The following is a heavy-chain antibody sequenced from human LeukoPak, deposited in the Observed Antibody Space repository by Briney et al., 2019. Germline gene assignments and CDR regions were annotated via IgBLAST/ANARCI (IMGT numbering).Heavy chain of an antibody. CDR3: ARDGSGSYYAY. CDR1: GFTFSGYW. CDR2: IKQDGSEK. J-gene: IGHJ4*02. V-gene: IGHV3-7*01. Sequence: GGPLRLSCAASGFTFSGYWMSWVRQAPGKGLELVANIKQDGSEKNYVDSVKGRFTISRDNAKNSLYLQMNSLRAEDTAVYYCARDGSGSYYAYWGQGTLVTVSS. D-gene: IGHD1-26*01.